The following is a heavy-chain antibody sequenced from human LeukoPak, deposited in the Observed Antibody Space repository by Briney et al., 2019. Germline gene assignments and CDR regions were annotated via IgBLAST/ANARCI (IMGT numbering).Heavy chain of an antibody. J-gene: IGHJ2*01. V-gene: IGHV4-4*07. CDR1: GGSINSYF. CDR3: ARDGALDYGDYWFFER. Sequence: SETLSLTCTVSGGSINSYFWTWIRQPAGKGLECLGRFHPSGKTNYNPSLKSRVTMSLDTSKNQFSLKLTSVIAADTAVYYCARDGALDYGDYWFFERCGRGTLVTVSS. CDR2: FHPSGKT. D-gene: IGHD4-17*01.